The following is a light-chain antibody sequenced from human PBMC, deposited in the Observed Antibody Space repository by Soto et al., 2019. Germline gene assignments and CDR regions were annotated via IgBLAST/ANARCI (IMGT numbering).Light chain of an antibody. CDR3: QREK. Sequence: EIVLTQSPATLSLSPGDRASLSCSASQSVSNSLSWYQQRPGQAPRPLIHDASKRAAGIPARFSGSGSGTDFTLTISSLEPEDFAVYFCQREKFGQGTKVDIK. J-gene: IGKJ1*01. CDR2: DAS. CDR1: QSVSNS. V-gene: IGKV3-11*01.